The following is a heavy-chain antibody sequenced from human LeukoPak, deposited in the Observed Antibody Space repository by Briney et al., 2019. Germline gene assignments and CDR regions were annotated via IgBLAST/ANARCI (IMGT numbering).Heavy chain of an antibody. J-gene: IGHJ3*02. Sequence: GRSLRLSCAASGFTFDDYAMHWVRQAPGKGLEWVAGISRNSGSICYADSVKGRFTISRDNAQNSLYLQMNSLRAEDTALYYCAAQIGAFYIWGQGKMVTVSS. CDR2: ISRNSGSI. CDR1: GFTFDDYA. V-gene: IGHV3-9*01. CDR3: AAQIGAFYI.